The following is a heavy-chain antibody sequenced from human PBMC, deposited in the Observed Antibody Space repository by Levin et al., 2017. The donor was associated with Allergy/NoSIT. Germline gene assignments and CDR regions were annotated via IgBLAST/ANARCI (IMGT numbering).Heavy chain of an antibody. Sequence: PGGSLRLSCAASGFSLSDYYMSWIRQAPGKGLEWVSYISSSGTSRNYADSVKGRFTISRDNAKNSLYLQMNSLRVDDTAVYYCVRDRGAVAPGYFDYWGQGTLVTVSS. CDR3: VRDRGAVAPGYFDY. CDR2: ISSSGTSR. J-gene: IGHJ4*02. D-gene: IGHD6-19*01. CDR1: GFSLSDYY. V-gene: IGHV3-11*01.